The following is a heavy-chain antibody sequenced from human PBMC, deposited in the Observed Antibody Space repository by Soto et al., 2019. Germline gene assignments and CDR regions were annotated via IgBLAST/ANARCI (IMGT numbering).Heavy chain of an antibody. J-gene: IGHJ6*03. V-gene: IGHV1-8*01. D-gene: IGHD6-6*01. CDR2: MNPNSGNT. CDR3: ARGIAARPDYYYYMDV. Sequence: ASVKVSCKASGYTFTSYDINWVRQATGQGLEWMGWMNPNSGNTGYAQKFQGRVTMTRNTSISTAYMELSSLRSEDTAVYYCARGIAARPDYYYYMDVWGKGTTVTVSS. CDR1: GYTFTSYD.